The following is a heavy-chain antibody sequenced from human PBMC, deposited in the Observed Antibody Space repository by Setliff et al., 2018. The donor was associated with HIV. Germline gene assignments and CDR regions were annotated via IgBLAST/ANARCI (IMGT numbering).Heavy chain of an antibody. CDR1: GASVTSHY. V-gene: IGHV4-4*07. CDR3: ARGLEYYTSGTYSYYFDY. CDR2: IYTTGSI. D-gene: IGHD3-10*01. Sequence: ETLSLTCTVSGASVTSHYWTWIRQPAGKGMEWIGRIYTTGSINYNPSLKSRVTMSIDTSKNHFSLNLTSVTAADTAVYYCARGLEYYTSGTYSYYFDYWGQGILVTVSS. J-gene: IGHJ4*02.